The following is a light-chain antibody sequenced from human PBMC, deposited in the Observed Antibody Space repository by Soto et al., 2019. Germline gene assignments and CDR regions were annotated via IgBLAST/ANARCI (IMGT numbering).Light chain of an antibody. Sequence: EIVLTQSPATLSLSPGERATLSCRASQSVSSYLAWYQQKPGQPPRLLIYDASNRATGIPARFSGSGSGTDFTHTISSLEPEDFAVYYCQQRSNWPLTFGGGTKVAI. CDR1: QSVSSY. V-gene: IGKV3-11*01. CDR2: DAS. CDR3: QQRSNWPLT. J-gene: IGKJ4*01.